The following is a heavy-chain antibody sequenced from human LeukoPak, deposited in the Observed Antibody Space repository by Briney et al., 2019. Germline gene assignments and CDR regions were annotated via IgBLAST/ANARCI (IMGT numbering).Heavy chain of an antibody. CDR2: IYHSGST. Sequence: SETLSLTCAVSGGSISSSNWWTWVRQPPGKGLEWIGEIYHSGSTNYNPSLKSRVTISVDKSKSQFSLKLSSVTAADTAVYYCARRDTAMVPFDYWGQGTLVTVSS. CDR3: ARRDTAMVPFDY. V-gene: IGHV4-4*02. CDR1: GGSISSSNW. D-gene: IGHD5-18*01. J-gene: IGHJ4*01.